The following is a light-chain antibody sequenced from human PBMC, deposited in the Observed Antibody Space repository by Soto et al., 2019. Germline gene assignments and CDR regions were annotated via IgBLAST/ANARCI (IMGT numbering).Light chain of an antibody. CDR3: QQFNSYPIT. J-gene: IGKJ5*01. CDR2: EAS. CDR1: QGISRW. Sequence: DIQMTQSPATLSASVGDRVTITCRASQGISRWLTWYQQKPGKAPQLLIYEASSLESGVPSRFSGSGSGTEFTLTIGGLQPDDFATYYCQQFNSYPITFGQGTRLEIK. V-gene: IGKV1-5*01.